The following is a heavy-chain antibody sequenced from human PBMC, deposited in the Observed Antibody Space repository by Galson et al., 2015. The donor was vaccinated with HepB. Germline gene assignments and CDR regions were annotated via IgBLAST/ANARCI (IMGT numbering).Heavy chain of an antibody. V-gene: IGHV3-48*02. CDR1: GFTFSSYS. J-gene: IGHJ2*01. CDR3: ARDYDELTGYYISWYFDL. D-gene: IGHD3-9*01. CDR2: ISSSSSTI. Sequence: SLRLSCAASGFTFSSYSMNWVRQAPGKGLEWVSYISSSSSTIYYADSVKGRFTISRDNAKNSLYLQMNSLRDEDTAVYYCARDYDELTGYYISWYFDLWGRGTLVTVSS.